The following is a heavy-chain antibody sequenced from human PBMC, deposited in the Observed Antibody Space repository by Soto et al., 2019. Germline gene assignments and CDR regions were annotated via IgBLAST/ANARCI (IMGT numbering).Heavy chain of an antibody. J-gene: IGHJ4*02. Sequence: QVQLVQSGAEVKKPGASVKVSCKASGYTFTSYGISWVRQAPGQGLEWMGWISAYNGNTNYAQKLQGRVTMTTDTSTSTANMERRSRRSDDTAVYYCARGASQYSSGWLFDYWGQGTLVTVSS. V-gene: IGHV1-18*01. CDR3: ARGASQYSSGWLFDY. CDR1: GYTFTSYG. D-gene: IGHD6-19*01. CDR2: ISAYNGNT.